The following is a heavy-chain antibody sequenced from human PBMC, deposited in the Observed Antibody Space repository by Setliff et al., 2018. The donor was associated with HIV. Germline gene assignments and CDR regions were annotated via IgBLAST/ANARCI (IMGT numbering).Heavy chain of an antibody. CDR2: INTSGGSA. CDR1: GYTFTTYP. J-gene: IGHJ4*01. V-gene: IGHV1-46*01. Sequence: ASVKVSCKASGYTFTTYPMHWVRQAPGQGLEWMGVINTSGGSAGHAEKFRGRVTMTRDTSTNTVYVDLRNLRSEDTAVYYCARNQGDSSGWYAGDFWGHGTLVTVSS. CDR3: ARNQGDSSGWYAGDF. D-gene: IGHD6-19*01.